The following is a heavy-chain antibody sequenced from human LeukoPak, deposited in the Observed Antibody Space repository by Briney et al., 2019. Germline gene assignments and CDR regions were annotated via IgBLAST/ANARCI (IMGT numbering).Heavy chain of an antibody. CDR3: AREGRCSGGSCYSFDY. Sequence: SSETLSLTCTVSGGSISSGGYYWSWIRQHPGKGLEWIGYIYYSGSTYYNPSLKSRVTISVDTSKNQFSLKLSSVTAADTAVYYCAREGRCSGGSCYSFDYWGQGTLVTVSS. V-gene: IGHV4-31*03. J-gene: IGHJ4*02. CDR2: IYYSGST. CDR1: GGSISSGGYY. D-gene: IGHD2-15*01.